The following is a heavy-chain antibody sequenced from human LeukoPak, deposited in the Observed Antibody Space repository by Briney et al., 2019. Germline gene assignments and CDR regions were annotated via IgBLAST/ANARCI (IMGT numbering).Heavy chain of an antibody. CDR1: GGSFSGYY. Sequence: SETLSLTCAVYGGSFSGYYWSWIRQPPGKGLEWIGEINHSGSTNYNPSLKSRVTISVDTSKNQFSLKLSSVTAADTAVYYCARAHSSGWDYYYGMDVWGQGTTVTVSS. J-gene: IGHJ6*02. V-gene: IGHV4-34*01. D-gene: IGHD6-19*01. CDR3: ARAHSSGWDYYYGMDV. CDR2: INHSGST.